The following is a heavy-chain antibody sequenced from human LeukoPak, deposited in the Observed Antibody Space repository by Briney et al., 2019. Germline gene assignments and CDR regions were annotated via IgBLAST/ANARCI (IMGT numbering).Heavy chain of an antibody. CDR3: ARASTSYCGGDCYPYDAFDI. J-gene: IGHJ3*02. V-gene: IGHV3-74*01. CDR1: GFTFSSYW. CDR2: INTDGRTT. Sequence: QPGGSLRLSCAASGFTFSSYWMNWVRQAPGKGLVWVAHINTDGRTTTYADSVKGRFTVSRDNAKNTLYLQMNSLRAEDTAVYYCARASTSYCGGDCYPYDAFDIWGQGTMVTVSS. D-gene: IGHD2-21*02.